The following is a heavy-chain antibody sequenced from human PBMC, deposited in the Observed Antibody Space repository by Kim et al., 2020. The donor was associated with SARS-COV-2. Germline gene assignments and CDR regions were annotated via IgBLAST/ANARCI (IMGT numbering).Heavy chain of an antibody. V-gene: IGHV3-30*03. J-gene: IGHJ4*02. CDR1: GFTFSSYG. D-gene: IGHD6-13*01. CDR2: ISYDGSNK. CDR3: AGDPGIAAAGLID. Sequence: GGPLRLSCAASGFTFSSYGMHWVRQAPGKGLEWVAVISYDGSNKYCADSVKGRFTISRDNSKNTLYLQMNSLRAEDTAVYYCAGDPGIAAAGLIDWGQGTLVTVSS.